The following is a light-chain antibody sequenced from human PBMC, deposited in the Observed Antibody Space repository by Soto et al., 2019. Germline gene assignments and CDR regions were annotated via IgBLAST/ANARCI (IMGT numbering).Light chain of an antibody. V-gene: IGLV1-47*01. CDR3: AAWDDSLSVHYV. Sequence: QAVVTQPPSASGTPGQRVTISCSGSSSNIGSNYVYWYQQLPGTAPKLLIYRNNQRPSGVPDRFSGSKSGTSASLAISGLRSEDEADYYCAAWDDSLSVHYVFGTGTKVTVL. J-gene: IGLJ1*01. CDR2: RNN. CDR1: SSNIGSNY.